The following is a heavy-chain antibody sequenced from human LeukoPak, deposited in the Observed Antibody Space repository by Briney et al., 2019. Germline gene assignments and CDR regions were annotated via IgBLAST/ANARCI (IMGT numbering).Heavy chain of an antibody. V-gene: IGHV1-2*02. CDR2: INPNSGGT. J-gene: IGHJ5*02. CDR3: ASRGIAVAGKRFDP. Sequence: ASVKVSCKASGYTFTDYYMHWVRQAPGQGLEWMGWINPNSGGTNYAQKFQGRVTMTRDASTSTAYMELSSLRSDDTAVYYCASRGIAVAGKRFDPWGQGTLVTVSS. D-gene: IGHD6-19*01. CDR1: GYTFTDYY.